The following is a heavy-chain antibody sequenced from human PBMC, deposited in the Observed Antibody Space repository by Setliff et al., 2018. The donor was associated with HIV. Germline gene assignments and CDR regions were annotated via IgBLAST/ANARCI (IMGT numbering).Heavy chain of an antibody. CDR1: GFTFSNYS. Sequence: GGSLRLSCAASGFTFSNYSMNWVRQAPGKGLEWVSSISSTSSYIYYADSVKGRFTISRDNAKNSLSLQMNSLRAEDTAVYYCARDRIESALNYWGQGTLVTVSS. CDR3: ARDRIESALNY. V-gene: IGHV3-21*01. CDR2: ISSTSSYI. D-gene: IGHD3-16*01. J-gene: IGHJ4*02.